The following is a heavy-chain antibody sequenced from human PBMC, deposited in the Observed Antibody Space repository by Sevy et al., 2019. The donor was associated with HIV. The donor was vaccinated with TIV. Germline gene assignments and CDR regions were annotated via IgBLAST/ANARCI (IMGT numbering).Heavy chain of an antibody. Sequence: GGSLRLSCAASGFVFSDHYVDWVRQAPGKGLEWVGRIRNRPNDYTTEYAASVEGRFTISRDDSRHSRYLQMNSLKTEDSAVYYCVRGPNCGFGGCRQISPYCLDFWGMGATVTVSS. J-gene: IGHJ6*03. CDR2: IRNRPNDYTT. CDR1: GFVFSDHY. D-gene: IGHD2-21*01. CDR3: VRGPNCGFGGCRQISPYCLDF. V-gene: IGHV3-72*01.